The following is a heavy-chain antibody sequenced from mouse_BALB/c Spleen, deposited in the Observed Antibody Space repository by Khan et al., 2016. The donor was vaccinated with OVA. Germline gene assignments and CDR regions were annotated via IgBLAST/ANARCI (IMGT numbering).Heavy chain of an antibody. Sequence: QVQLKQSGAELARPGASVKLSCKASGYTFSDYYINWVKQRTGQGLEWIGEIFPGRGNTNYNEKFKGKATLTADTSSSTAYMQFSSLTSEDSAVYFCSGSGAGSFHYWGQGTLVTVSA. D-gene: IGHD2-2*01. CDR3: SGSGAGSFHY. CDR1: GYTFSDYY. V-gene: IGHV1-77*01. CDR2: IFPGRGNT. J-gene: IGHJ3*01.